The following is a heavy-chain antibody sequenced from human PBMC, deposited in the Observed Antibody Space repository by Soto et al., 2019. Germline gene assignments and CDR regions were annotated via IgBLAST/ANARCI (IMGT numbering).Heavy chain of an antibody. D-gene: IGHD3-3*01. J-gene: IGHJ6*02. CDR1: GFTFSSYW. V-gene: IGHV3-7*03. CDR2: IKQDGSEK. Sequence: GGSLRLSCAASGFTFSSYWMSWVRQAPGKGLEWVANIKQDGSEKYYVDSVKGRFTISRDNAKNSLYLQMNSLRAEDTAVYYCARDSYYDFWSGYLQIYYYYGMDVWGQGTTVTVSS. CDR3: ARDSYYDFWSGYLQIYYYYGMDV.